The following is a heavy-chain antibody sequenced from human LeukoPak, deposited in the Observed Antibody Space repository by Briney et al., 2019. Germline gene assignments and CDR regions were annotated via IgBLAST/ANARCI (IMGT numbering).Heavy chain of an antibody. J-gene: IGHJ4*02. CDR2: IKQDGSAK. Sequence: GGSLRLSCAASGFTFSDYWTTWVRQAPGKGLEWVASIKQDGSAKHYVDSVKGRFTISRDNSKNTLYLQMNSLRAEDTAVYYCARGTTTGTYATYYFDYWGQGTLVTVSS. V-gene: IGHV3-7*01. CDR3: ARGTTTGTYATYYFDY. D-gene: IGHD1-1*01. CDR1: GFTFSDYW.